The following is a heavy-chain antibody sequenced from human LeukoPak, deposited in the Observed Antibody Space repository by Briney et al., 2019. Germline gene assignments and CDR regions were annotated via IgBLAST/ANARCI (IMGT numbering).Heavy chain of an antibody. Sequence: GGSLRLSCAASGFTFSSYEMNWVRQAPGKGLEWVSYISSSGSTIYYPDSVKGRFTVSRDNSKNTLYLQMNSLRAEDTAVYYCAKLTSGWVVAAFDFWGQGTLVSVSS. CDR2: ISSSGSTI. J-gene: IGHJ4*02. D-gene: IGHD5-12*01. CDR3: AKLTSGWVVAAFDF. CDR1: GFTFSSYE. V-gene: IGHV3-48*03.